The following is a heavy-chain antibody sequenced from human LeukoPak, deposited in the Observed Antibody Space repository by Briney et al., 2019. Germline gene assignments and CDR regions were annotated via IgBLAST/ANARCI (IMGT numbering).Heavy chain of an antibody. CDR2: INHSGST. V-gene: IGHV4-34*01. J-gene: IGHJ6*04. CDR1: GGSFSGYY. D-gene: IGHD2-15*01. Sequence: PSETLSLPCAVYGGSFSGYYWSWIRQPPGKGLEWIGEINHSGSTNYNPSLKSRVTISVDTSKNQFSLKLSSVTAADTAVYYCARGCSGGSCYYYYYGMDVWGKGTTVTVSS. CDR3: ARGCSGGSCYYYYYGMDV.